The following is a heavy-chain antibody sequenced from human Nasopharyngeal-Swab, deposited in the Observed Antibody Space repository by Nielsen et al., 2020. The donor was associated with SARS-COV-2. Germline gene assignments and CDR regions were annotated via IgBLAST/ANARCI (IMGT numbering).Heavy chain of an antibody. CDR2: IYSGGST. Sequence: GESLKISCAASGFTVSSNYMSWVRQAPGKGLEWVSVIYSGGSTYYADSVKGRFTISRDNSKSTLYLQMNSLRAEDTAVYYCARDQTTVTTFYGMDVWGQGTTVTVSS. CDR1: GFTVSSNY. J-gene: IGHJ6*02. D-gene: IGHD4-17*01. CDR3: ARDQTTVTTFYGMDV. V-gene: IGHV3-53*01.